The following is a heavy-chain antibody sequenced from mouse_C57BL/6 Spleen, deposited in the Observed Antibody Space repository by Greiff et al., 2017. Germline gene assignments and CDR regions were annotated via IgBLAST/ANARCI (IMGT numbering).Heavy chain of an antibody. CDR3: ARQYYGSSYAWLAY. CDR1: GFTFSSYG. V-gene: IGHV5-6*01. J-gene: IGHJ3*01. Sequence: EVMLVESGGDLVKPGGSLKLSCAASGFTFSSYGMSWVRQTPDTRLEWVATISSGGSYTYYPASVTGRFTISRDNAKNTLYLQMSSLKSEDTAMYYGARQYYGSSYAWLAYWGQGTLVTVSA. CDR2: ISSGGSYT. D-gene: IGHD1-1*01.